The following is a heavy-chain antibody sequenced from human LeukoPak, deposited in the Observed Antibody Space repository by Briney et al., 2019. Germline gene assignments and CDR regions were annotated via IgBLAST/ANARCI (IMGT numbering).Heavy chain of an antibody. D-gene: IGHD3-3*01. Sequence: SETLSLTCTVSNGSISSSSYYWGWIRQPPGKGLEWIGSIYYSGSTYYNPSLKSRVTISVDTSKNQFSLKLSSVTAADTAVYYCATGGIYDFWSGTPLDAFDIWGQGTMVTVSS. V-gene: IGHV4-39*07. CDR3: ATGGIYDFWSGTPLDAFDI. CDR1: NGSISSSSYY. CDR2: IYYSGST. J-gene: IGHJ3*02.